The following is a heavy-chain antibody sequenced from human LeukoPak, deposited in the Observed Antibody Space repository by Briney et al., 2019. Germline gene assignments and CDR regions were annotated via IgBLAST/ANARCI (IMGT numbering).Heavy chain of an antibody. V-gene: IGHV1-2*02. J-gene: IGHJ4*02. D-gene: IGHD1-26*01. CDR2: VNPNSGDT. CDR1: EYTFTDYY. CDR3: ARDAWLVGTTNLYYFDY. Sequence: ASVKVSCKASEYTFTDYYMHWVRQAPGQGLEWMGWVNPNSGDTNYAQKFQGRVTMTRDPSISTAYMALTRLRSDATAVYYCARDAWLVGTTNLYYFDYWGQGTLVTVSS.